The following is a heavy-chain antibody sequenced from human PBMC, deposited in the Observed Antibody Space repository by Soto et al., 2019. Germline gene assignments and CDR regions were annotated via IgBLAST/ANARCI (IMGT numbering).Heavy chain of an antibody. V-gene: IGHV3-21*01. CDR1: GFTFRTYT. CDR3: ARDRGYDATDYYYHAMGV. J-gene: IGHJ6*02. CDR2: IRGFSPYT. D-gene: IGHD3-10*01. Sequence: GGSLRLSCISSGFTFRTYTMNWVRQAPGKGLEWVSGIRGFSPYTFYAESVKGRFTISRDNAKNSLYLQMDSLRAEDTAVYYCARDRGYDATDYYYHAMGVWGQGTTVTVSS.